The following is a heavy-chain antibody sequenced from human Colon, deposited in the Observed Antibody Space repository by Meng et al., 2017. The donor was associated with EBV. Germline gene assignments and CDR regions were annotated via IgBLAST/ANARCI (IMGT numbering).Heavy chain of an antibody. CDR3: AHRRYHDFFEY. CDR1: GFSLSTSGVG. V-gene: IGHV2-5*02. Sequence: QITLKESGPTLVKPXXTLTLICPFSGFSLSTSGVGVGWIRQPPGKALEWLALIYWDDDKLYRPSLTSRLTITKDTSKNQVVLRMTNMDPVDTATYYCAHRRYHDFFEYWGQGTLVTVSS. D-gene: IGHD2-2*01. CDR2: IYWDDDK. J-gene: IGHJ4*02.